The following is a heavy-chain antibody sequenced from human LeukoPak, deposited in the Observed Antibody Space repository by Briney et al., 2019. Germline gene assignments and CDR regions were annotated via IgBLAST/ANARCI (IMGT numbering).Heavy chain of an antibody. CDR3: AREGIFGARSQAH. V-gene: IGHV1-69*05. Sequence: SVKVSCKASGGTFSSYAISWVRQAPGQGLEWMGGIIPIFGTANYAQKFQGRVTITTDESTSTAYMELSSLRSEDTAVYYCAREGIFGARSQAHWGQGALVTVSS. CDR2: IIPIFGTA. CDR1: GGTFSSYA. D-gene: IGHD3-3*01. J-gene: IGHJ4*02.